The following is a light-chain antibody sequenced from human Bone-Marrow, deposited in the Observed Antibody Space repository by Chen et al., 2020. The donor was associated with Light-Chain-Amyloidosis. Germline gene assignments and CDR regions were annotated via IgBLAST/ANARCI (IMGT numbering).Light chain of an antibody. Sequence: SYVLTQPSSVSVAPGQTATIACGGNNIGSTSVHWYQQTPGQAPLLVVYDDSDRPSGSPERLSGSNSGTTATLTISRVAAGDEADYYCQVWDRSSDRPVFGGGTKLTVL. CDR3: QVWDRSSDRPV. J-gene: IGLJ3*02. CDR2: DDS. CDR1: NIGSTS. V-gene: IGLV3-21*02.